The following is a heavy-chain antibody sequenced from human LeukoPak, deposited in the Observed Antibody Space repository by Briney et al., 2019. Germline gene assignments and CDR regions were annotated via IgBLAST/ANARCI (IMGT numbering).Heavy chain of an antibody. CDR1: GFTFSSYA. J-gene: IGHJ4*02. V-gene: IGHV3-30-3*01. D-gene: IGHD6-19*01. CDR2: ISYDGSNK. CDR3: ARASDSSGWYPASY. Sequence: GRSLRLSCAASGFTFSSYAMHWVRQAPGKGLEWVAAISYDGSNKYYADSVKGRFTISRNNSKNTLYLQMNSLRAEDTAVYYCARASDSSGWYPASYWGQGTLVTVSS.